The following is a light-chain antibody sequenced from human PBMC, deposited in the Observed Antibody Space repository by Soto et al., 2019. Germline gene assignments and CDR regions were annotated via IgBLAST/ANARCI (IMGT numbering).Light chain of an antibody. V-gene: IGKV3-20*01. CDR3: QQFGTSPWT. CDR2: GAS. Sequence: EIVLTQSPGTLSLSPEERATLSCRASQSVSSSYLAWYQQKPGQAPRLLIYGASSRATAIPDRFSGGGSGTAFTLTISSLEPEDFAVYYCQQFGTSPWTFGQGTKVEIK. J-gene: IGKJ1*01. CDR1: QSVSSSY.